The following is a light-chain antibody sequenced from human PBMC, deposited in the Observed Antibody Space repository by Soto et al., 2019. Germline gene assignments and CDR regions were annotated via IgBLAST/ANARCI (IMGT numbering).Light chain of an antibody. CDR2: YIS. CDR3: QQHNQWPIN. V-gene: IGKV3D-15*01. CDR1: QSAGNF. J-gene: IGKJ5*01. Sequence: EIVMTQSPATLSVSPGETASLSCRASQSAGNFLAWYQQKPGQAPRLLIYYISTRATGIPARFSGSGSGTEFTLTINSLQSEDSAVYYCQQHNQWPINFGQGTRLAIK.